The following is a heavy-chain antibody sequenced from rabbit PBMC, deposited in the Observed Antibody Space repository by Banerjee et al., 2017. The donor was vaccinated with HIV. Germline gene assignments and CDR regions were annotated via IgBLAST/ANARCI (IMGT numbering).Heavy chain of an antibody. D-gene: IGHD7-1*01. V-gene: IGHV1S45*01. J-gene: IGHJ4*01. CDR3: ARAYPGYGGYNFNL. CDR2: IYAGSSSNT. CDR1: GFSFSSGYD. Sequence: QEQLEESGGDLVKPEGTLTLTCTVSGFSFSSGYDMCWVRQAPGKGLEWIACIYAGSSSNTYYATWAKGRFTISKTSSTTVTLQMTSLTAADTATYFCARAYPGYGGYNFNLWGQGTLVTVS.